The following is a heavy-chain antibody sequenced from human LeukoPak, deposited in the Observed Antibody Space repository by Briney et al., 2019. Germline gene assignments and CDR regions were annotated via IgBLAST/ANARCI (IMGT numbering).Heavy chain of an antibody. Sequence: ASVKVSCRASGYTFTGYYMHWVRQAPGQGLEWMGWINPNSGGTNYAQKFQGRVTMTRDTSISTAYMELSRLRSDDTAVYYCARVYPGYSYYFDYWGQGTLVTVSS. CDR3: ARVYPGYSYYFDY. J-gene: IGHJ4*02. CDR2: INPNSGGT. CDR1: GYTFTGYY. D-gene: IGHD3-9*01. V-gene: IGHV1-2*02.